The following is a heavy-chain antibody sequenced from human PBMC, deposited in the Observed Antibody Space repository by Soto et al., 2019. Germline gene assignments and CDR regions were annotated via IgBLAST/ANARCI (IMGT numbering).Heavy chain of an antibody. CDR1: GGSINNFY. CDR2: IYYSGKT. V-gene: IGHV4-59*01. J-gene: IGHJ5*02. Sequence: SETLSLTCTVSGGSINNFYWTWIRQPPGKGLEWIGYIYYSGKTNYNSSLTSRVTISIDRSKDQFSLELRSVTAADTAVYYCARFPTGPWGQGTLVTISS. CDR3: ARFPTGP.